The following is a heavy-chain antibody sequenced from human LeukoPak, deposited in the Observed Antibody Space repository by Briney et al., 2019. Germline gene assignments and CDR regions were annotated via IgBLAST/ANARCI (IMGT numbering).Heavy chain of an antibody. CDR2: INPNSGGT. D-gene: IGHD1-7*01. J-gene: IGHJ6*03. Sequence: ASVKVSCKASGYTFTGYYMHWVRQAPGQGLEWMGWINPNSGGTNYAQKFQGRVTMTRDTSISTAYMELSRLRSDDTAVYYCARVQTGTTIFDYYYYMDVWGKGTTVTVSS. CDR1: GYTFTGYY. V-gene: IGHV1-2*02. CDR3: ARVQTGTTIFDYYYYMDV.